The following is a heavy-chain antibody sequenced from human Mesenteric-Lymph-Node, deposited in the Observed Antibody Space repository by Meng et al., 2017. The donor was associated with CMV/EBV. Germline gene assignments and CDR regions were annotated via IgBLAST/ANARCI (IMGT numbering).Heavy chain of an antibody. D-gene: IGHD1-20*01. CDR1: GFTFDDYA. CDR2: IRRKTSGGTT. Sequence: GGSLRLSCTTSGFTFDDYAMSWVRQAPGKGLEWVGLIRRKTSGGTTEYAASVRGRFIISRDDSKSIAYLQMNSLKTEDTAVYYCTRDFNWYEGIHFDYWGQGTLVTVSS. J-gene: IGHJ4*02. CDR3: TRDFNWYEGIHFDY. V-gene: IGHV3-49*04.